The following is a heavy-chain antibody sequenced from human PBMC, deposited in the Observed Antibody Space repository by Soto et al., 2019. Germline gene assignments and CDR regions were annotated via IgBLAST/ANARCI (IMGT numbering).Heavy chain of an antibody. D-gene: IGHD2-21*02. Sequence: GGSLRLSCAASGFTFSSYAMHWVRQAPGKGLEWVAVISYDGSNKYYADSVKGRFTISRDNSKNTLYLQMNSLRAEDTAVYYCARVDRIVVVTALTDYWGQGTLVTVSS. J-gene: IGHJ4*02. CDR1: GFTFSSYA. V-gene: IGHV3-30-3*01. CDR3: ARVDRIVVVTALTDY. CDR2: ISYDGSNK.